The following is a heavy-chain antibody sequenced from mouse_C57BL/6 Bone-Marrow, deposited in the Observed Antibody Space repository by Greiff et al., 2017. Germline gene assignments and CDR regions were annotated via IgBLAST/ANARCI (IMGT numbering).Heavy chain of an antibody. CDR1: GYSITSGYY. J-gene: IGHJ3*01. V-gene: IGHV3-6*01. D-gene: IGHD3-2*02. CDR2: ISYDGSN. CDR3: ARDRAAQRFAY. Sequence: EVQLQQSGPGLVKPSQSLSLTCSVTGYSITSGYYWNWIRQFPGNKLEWMDYISYDGSNKYNPYLKNRISITRDTSKYQFFLKLNSVPTEDTATYYCARDRAAQRFAYWGQGTLVTVSA.